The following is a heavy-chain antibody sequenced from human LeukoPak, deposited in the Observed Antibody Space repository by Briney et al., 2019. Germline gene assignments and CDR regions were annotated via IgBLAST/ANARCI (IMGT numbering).Heavy chain of an antibody. CDR2: IYYSGST. Sequence: SETLSLTCTVSGGSISSSSYYWGWIRQPPGKGLEWIGSIYYSGSTYYNPSLKSRVTISVDTSKNQFSLKLSSVTAADTAVYYCAGEQTYYFDYWGQGTLVTVSS. V-gene: IGHV4-39*01. CDR3: AGEQTYYFDY. D-gene: IGHD1-26*01. J-gene: IGHJ4*02. CDR1: GGSISSSSYY.